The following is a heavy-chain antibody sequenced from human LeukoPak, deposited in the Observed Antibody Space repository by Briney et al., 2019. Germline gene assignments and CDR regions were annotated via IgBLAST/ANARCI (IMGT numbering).Heavy chain of an antibody. J-gene: IGHJ4*02. V-gene: IGHV4-59*01. CDR1: GGSISSYY. Sequence: PSETLSLTCTVSGGSISSYYWSWIRQPPGKGLEWIGCIYYSGSTNYNPSLKSRVTISVDTSKNQFSLKLSSVTAADTAVYYCASAYMTHFDYWGQGTLVTVSS. D-gene: IGHD4-11*01. CDR2: IYYSGST. CDR3: ASAYMTHFDY.